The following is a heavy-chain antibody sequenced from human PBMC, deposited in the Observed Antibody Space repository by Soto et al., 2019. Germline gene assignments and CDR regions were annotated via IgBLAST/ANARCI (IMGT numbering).Heavy chain of an antibody. CDR2: ISAYSGKT. CDR3: ARDPYLGDHQY. V-gene: IGHV1-18*01. J-gene: IGHJ4*02. CDR1: GYTFTTYG. D-gene: IGHD3-16*01. Sequence: QVQLVQSGGEVKNPGASVKVSCKTSGYTFTTYGISWVRQAPGQWLEWVGWISAYSGKTHYAQKFQGKVTMTTDTSTNTAYLELRSLRSDDTAVYYCARDPYLGDHQYWGQGTLVTVSS.